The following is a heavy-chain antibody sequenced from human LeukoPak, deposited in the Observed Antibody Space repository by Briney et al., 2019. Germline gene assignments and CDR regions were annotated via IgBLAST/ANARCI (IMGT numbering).Heavy chain of an antibody. CDR2: ISGSGGST. V-gene: IGHV3-23*01. CDR1: GFIISSYA. D-gene: IGHD4-11*01. CDR3: AKDSYSNYGPKYDY. J-gene: IGHJ4*02. Sequence: PGGSLRLSCAASGFIISSYAMSWVRQAPGKGLEWVSAISGSGGSTYYADSVKSRFTISRDNSKNTLYLQMNSLRAEDTAVYYCAKDSYSNYGPKYDYWGQGTLVTVSS.